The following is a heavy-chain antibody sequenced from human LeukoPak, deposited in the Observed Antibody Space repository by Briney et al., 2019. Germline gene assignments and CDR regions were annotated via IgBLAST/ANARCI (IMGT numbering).Heavy chain of an antibody. J-gene: IGHJ4*02. CDR2: IYGSGST. CDR3: ARQTMLVGYANGLGFNY. CDR1: GASISSWY. D-gene: IGHD2-2*01. Sequence: SETLSLTCNVTGASISSWYWSWIRQPPGKGLEWIGGIYGSGSTNYNPSLKSRVSMSADTSKNQISLNLKFVTAADTAVYYCARQTMLVGYANGLGFNYWGEGTLVTVSS. V-gene: IGHV4-59*01.